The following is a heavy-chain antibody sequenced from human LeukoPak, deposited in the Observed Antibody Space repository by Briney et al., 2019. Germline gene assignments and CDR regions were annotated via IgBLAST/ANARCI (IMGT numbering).Heavy chain of an antibody. Sequence: GGSLRLSCAFSGLTFSSHAMSCVRQAPGKGLEWVSIITTSGDNTYYADSVKGRFTVFRDNSKHTLYLQMNSLRAEDTAVYYCAKDHSTDNYGFLDYWGQGTLVTVSS. J-gene: IGHJ4*02. CDR3: AKDHSTDNYGFLDY. CDR2: ITTSGDNT. D-gene: IGHD5-18*01. CDR1: GLTFSSHA. V-gene: IGHV3-23*01.